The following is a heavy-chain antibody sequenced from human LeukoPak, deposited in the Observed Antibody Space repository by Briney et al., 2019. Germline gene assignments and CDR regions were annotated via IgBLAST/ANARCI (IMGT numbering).Heavy chain of an antibody. CDR2: IYYSGST. V-gene: IGHV4-59*08. D-gene: IGHD2-8*02. Sequence: SETLSLTCAVSGGSISTHYWSWIRQHPGKGLEWIGYIYYSGSTYYNPSLQSRVTISIDTSKNQFSLNLSSVTAADTAVYYCARRVIMSATGVPDTWLDPWGQGILVTVSS. J-gene: IGHJ5*02. CDR3: ARRVIMSATGVPDTWLDP. CDR1: GGSISTHY.